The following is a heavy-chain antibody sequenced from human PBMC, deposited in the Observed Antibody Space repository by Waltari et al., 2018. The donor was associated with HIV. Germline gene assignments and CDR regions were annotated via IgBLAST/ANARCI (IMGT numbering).Heavy chain of an antibody. CDR1: GFTFNNYA. Sequence: QVQLVASGGGLVQPGGSLRPACSASGFTFNNYAFHWVRPAWRQGLEWVALISSDGRSNLYTESVQGRFIVSRDNSGDTIYWQRNAVDPEDEAVYFCARAARQWLIQDWGQGTRVTVSS. D-gene: IGHD6-19*01. J-gene: IGHJ4*02. CDR3: ARAARQWLIQD. CDR2: ISSDGRSN. V-gene: IGHV3-30*07.